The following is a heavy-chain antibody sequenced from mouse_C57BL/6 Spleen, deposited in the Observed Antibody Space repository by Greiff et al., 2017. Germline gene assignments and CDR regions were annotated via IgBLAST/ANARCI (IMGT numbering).Heavy chain of an antibody. CDR1: GYAFSSSW. J-gene: IGHJ4*01. V-gene: IGHV1-82*01. Sequence: QVQLQQSGPELVKPGASVKISCKASGYAFSSSWMNWVKQRPGKGLEWIGRIYPGDGDTNYNGKFKGKATLTADKSSSTAYMQLSSLTSEDSAVYFCARRHLEIGAMDYWGQGASVTVSS. D-gene: IGHD6-1*01. CDR3: ARRHLEIGAMDY. CDR2: IYPGDGDT.